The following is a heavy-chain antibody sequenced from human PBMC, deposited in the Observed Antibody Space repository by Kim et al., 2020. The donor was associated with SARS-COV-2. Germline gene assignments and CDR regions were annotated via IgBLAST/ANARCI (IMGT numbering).Heavy chain of an antibody. D-gene: IGHD3-10*01. CDR3: ARVTTMVRGVLTSDYYYYYYMDV. CDR1: GFTVSSNY. CDR2: IYSGGST. J-gene: IGHJ6*03. V-gene: IGHV3-53*04. Sequence: GGSLRLSCAASGFTVSSNYMSWVRQAPGKGLEWVSVIYSGGSTYYADSVKGRFTISRHNSKNTLYLQMNSLRAEDTAVYYCARVTTMVRGVLTSDYYYYYYMDVWGKGTTVTVSS.